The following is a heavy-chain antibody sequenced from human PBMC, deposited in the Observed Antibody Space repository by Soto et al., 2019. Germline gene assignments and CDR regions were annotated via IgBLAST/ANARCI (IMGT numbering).Heavy chain of an antibody. D-gene: IGHD1-26*01. CDR3: ARSGRWVGATDY. Sequence: ASVKVSCKASGYTFTSYYMHWVRQAPGQGLEWMGIINPSGGSTSYAQKFQGRVTMTRDTSTSTAYMELSSLRSEDTAVYYCARSGRWVGATDYWGQGTLVTVSS. V-gene: IGHV1-46*01. CDR2: INPSGGST. CDR1: GYTFTSYY. J-gene: IGHJ4*02.